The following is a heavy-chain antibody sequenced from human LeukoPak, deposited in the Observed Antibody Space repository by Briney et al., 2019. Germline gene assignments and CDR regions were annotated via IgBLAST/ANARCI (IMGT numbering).Heavy chain of an antibody. CDR2: IKEDGSET. Sequence: GGSLRLSCEVSGFTLRTYWMSWVRQAPGKGLEWVACIKEDGSETYYVNSVKGRFTISRDNVKNSIYLERNSLRGDDTAVYYCVRDGRWPLVGDYWGQGTLVAVSS. J-gene: IGHJ4*02. D-gene: IGHD4-23*01. CDR3: VRDGRWPLVGDY. CDR1: GFTLRTYW. V-gene: IGHV3-7*01.